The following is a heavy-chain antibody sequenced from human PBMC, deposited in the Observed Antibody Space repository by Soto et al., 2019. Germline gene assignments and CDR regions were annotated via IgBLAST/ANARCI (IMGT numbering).Heavy chain of an antibody. CDR1: GFTFSSYG. CDR3: AKEVPRILNWFDP. CDR2: ISYDGSNK. Sequence: HPGGSLRLSCAASGFTFSSYGMHWVRQAPGKGLEWVAVISYDGSNKYYADSVKGRFTISRDNSKNTLYLQMNSLRAEDTAVYYCAKEVPRILNWFDPWGQGTLVTVSS. D-gene: IGHD2-15*01. J-gene: IGHJ5*02. V-gene: IGHV3-30*18.